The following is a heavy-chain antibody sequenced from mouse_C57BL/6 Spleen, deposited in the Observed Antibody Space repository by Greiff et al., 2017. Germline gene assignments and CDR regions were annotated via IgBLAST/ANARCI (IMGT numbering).Heavy chain of an antibody. CDR1: GYTFTGYW. J-gene: IGHJ1*03. D-gene: IGHD1-1*01. Sequence: VQLQQSGAELMKPGASVKLSCKATGYTFTGYWIEWVKQRPGHGLDWIGEILPGGGSTNYNEKFKGKATFTADTSSNTAYMQLSSLTTEDSAIYYCARTVVATRYFDVWGTGTTVTVSS. V-gene: IGHV1-9*01. CDR3: ARTVVATRYFDV. CDR2: ILPGGGST.